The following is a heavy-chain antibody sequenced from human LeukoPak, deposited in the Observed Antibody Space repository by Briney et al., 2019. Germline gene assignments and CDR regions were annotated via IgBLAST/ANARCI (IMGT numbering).Heavy chain of an antibody. V-gene: IGHV4-38-2*02. Sequence: SETLSLTCTLSGYSISSGYYWGWIRQPPGKGLEWIGSIYHSGSTYYNPSLKSRVTISVDTSKNQFSLKLSSVTAADTAVYYCARGYSGYDQDYWGQGTLVTVSS. CDR2: IYHSGST. J-gene: IGHJ4*02. CDR1: GYSISSGYY. D-gene: IGHD5-12*01. CDR3: ARGYSGYDQDY.